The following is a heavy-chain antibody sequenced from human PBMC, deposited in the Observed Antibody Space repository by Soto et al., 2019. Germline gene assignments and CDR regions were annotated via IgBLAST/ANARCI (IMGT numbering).Heavy chain of an antibody. J-gene: IGHJ4*01. Sequence: KPSETLSLTCTVSGGSISRGNYCWSWIRQPPGKGLEGIGFIHYSGISYYNPSLKSRVTISVDTSKNQFSLKLDSVTAADTAVYYCARDLDTATYFDYWGHGTLVTVSS. CDR3: ARDLDTATYFDY. D-gene: IGHD5-18*01. CDR1: GGSISRGNYC. V-gene: IGHV4-30-4*01. CDR2: IHYSGIS.